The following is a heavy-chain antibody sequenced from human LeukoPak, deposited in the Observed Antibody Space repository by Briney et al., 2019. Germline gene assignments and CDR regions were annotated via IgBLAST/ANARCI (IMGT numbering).Heavy chain of an antibody. CDR1: GFTFSSSG. J-gene: IGHJ4*02. V-gene: IGHV3-23*01. D-gene: IGHD6-13*01. CDR2: IISGDTT. CDR3: AKIPNTISWYFDY. Sequence: GGSLRLSCAASGFTFSSSGMIWVRQAPGEGLEWVSAIISGDTTYYADSVKGRFTISRDNSKNTLFLQMSSLRAEDTAVYYCAKIPNTISWYFDYWGQGTLVTVSS.